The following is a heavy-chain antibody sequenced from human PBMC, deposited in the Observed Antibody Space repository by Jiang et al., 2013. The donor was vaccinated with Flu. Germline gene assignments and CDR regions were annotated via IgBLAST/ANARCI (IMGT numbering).Heavy chain of an antibody. J-gene: IGHJ5*02. CDR1: GGTFSSYA. CDR2: IIPILEIA. Sequence: SGAEVKKPGSSVKVSCKASGGTFSSYAINWVRQAPGQGLEWMGRIIPILEIANYTQKFQDRVTFTADKSTSTAYMELSNLSFEDTAVYYCARVGVTYSSGWNWFDPWGQGTLVTVSS. V-gene: IGHV1-69*04. CDR3: ARVGVTYSSGWNWFDP. D-gene: IGHD6-19*01.